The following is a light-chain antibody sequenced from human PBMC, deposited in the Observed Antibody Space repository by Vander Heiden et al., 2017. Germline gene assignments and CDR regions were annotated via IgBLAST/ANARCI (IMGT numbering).Light chain of an antibody. CDR3: QSYDSSLSGYVV. Sequence: QSVLTQPPSVSGAPGQRVTISCTGSSSNIGAGCDVHWYQQLPGTAPKLLIYGNSNRPSGVPDRFSGSKSGTSASLAITGLQAEDEADYYCQSYDSSLSGYVVFGGGTKLNVL. CDR1: SSNIGAGCD. V-gene: IGLV1-40*01. CDR2: GNS. J-gene: IGLJ2*01.